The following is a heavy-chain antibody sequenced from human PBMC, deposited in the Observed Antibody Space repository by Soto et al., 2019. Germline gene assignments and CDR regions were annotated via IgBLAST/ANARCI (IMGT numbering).Heavy chain of an antibody. CDR2: IDPSDSYT. V-gene: IGHV5-10-1*01. J-gene: IGHJ6*02. Sequence: GESLKISCQGSGYSFTNYWIDWVRQMPGKGLEWMGRIDPSDSYTNYGPSFEGHVTISADKSITTAYLQWSSLKASDTAMYYCSRQADPRYYGMDVWGQGTTVTVSS. CDR3: SRQADPRYYGMDV. CDR1: GYSFTNYW.